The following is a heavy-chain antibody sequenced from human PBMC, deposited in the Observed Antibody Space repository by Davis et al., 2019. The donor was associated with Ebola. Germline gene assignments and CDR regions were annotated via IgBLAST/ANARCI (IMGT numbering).Heavy chain of an antibody. CDR1: GGSISSSSYY. CDR2: IYYSGST. Sequence: SETLSLTCTVSGGSISSSSYYWGWIRQPPGKGLEWIGSIYYSGSTYYNPSLKSRVTISVDTSKNQFSLNLGSVTAADTAVYYCAYTPYDISGPGTYWGHGILVTVSS. D-gene: IGHD3-22*01. V-gene: IGHV4-39*07. J-gene: IGHJ4*01. CDR3: AYTPYDISGPGTY.